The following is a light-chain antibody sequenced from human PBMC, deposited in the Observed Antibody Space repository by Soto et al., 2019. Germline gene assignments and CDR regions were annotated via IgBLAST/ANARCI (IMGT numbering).Light chain of an antibody. V-gene: IGKV1-27*01. CDR2: AAS. CDR1: QGISNY. CDR3: QKYNSAPWT. Sequence: DIQMTQSPSSLSASVGDRVTITCRASQGISNYLAWYQQKPGKVPKLLIYAASTLQSGVPSRFSGSGSVTDFSLTISSLQPEDVAIYYCQKYNSAPWTFGQGIKVEIK. J-gene: IGKJ1*01.